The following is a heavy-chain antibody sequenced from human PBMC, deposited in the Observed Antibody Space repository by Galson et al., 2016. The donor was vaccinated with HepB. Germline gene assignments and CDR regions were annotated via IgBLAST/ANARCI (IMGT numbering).Heavy chain of an antibody. D-gene: IGHD3-22*01. Sequence: SLRLSCAASGFSFRSYGMHWVRQAPGKGLEWVAVISYDGSNKFYSDSVKGRVTISRDNSKNTLSLQINSLRVEDTAVYFCAKALKDYYHSSGFFDYWGQGTLVSGSS. CDR3: AKALKDYYHSSGFFDY. CDR2: ISYDGSNK. V-gene: IGHV3-30*18. J-gene: IGHJ4*02. CDR1: GFSFRSYG.